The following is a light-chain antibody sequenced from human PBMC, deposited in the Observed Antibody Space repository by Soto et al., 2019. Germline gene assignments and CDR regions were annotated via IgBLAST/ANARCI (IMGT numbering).Light chain of an antibody. Sequence: QPVLTQPASVSGSPGQSITIPCTGTSSDVGAYDYVCWYQQHPGKAPKLIIYAVTNRPSGVSNRFSGSKSGNTASLSISGLQAEDEADYYCSSYTTRSTVLFGGGTKLTVL. V-gene: IGLV2-14*03. CDR3: SSYTTRSTVL. CDR1: SSDVGAYDY. CDR2: AVT. J-gene: IGLJ2*01.